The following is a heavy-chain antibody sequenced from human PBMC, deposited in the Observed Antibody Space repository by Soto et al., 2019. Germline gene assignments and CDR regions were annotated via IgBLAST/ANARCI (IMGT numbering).Heavy chain of an antibody. D-gene: IGHD6-19*01. J-gene: IGHJ4*02. V-gene: IGHV6-1*01. Sequence: SQTLSLTCAISGDSVSSTSAACIFIRQSPSRGLEWLVRTYYRSKWYSDYAVSVKSRITINPDTSKNQFSLQLNSVTPEDTAVYYCARGSYYSGWVWGQGTLVTVSS. CDR1: GDSVSSTSAA. CDR3: ARGSYYSGWV. CDR2: TYYRSKWYS.